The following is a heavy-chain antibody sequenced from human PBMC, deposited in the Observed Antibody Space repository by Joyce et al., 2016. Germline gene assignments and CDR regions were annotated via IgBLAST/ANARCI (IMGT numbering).Heavy chain of an antibody. Sequence: QVQLVQSGAEVKKPVASVKVSCKASGYTFSGYFIHWVRQAPGQGLEYVGYINPKTGGTDYAQKLQGRVTMTRDMSINTAYMEVSRQTSDDTAVYYCARELPSGYGMDVWGQGTMVTVSS. CDR2: INPKTGGT. CDR3: ARELPSGYGMDV. CDR1: GYTFSGYF. D-gene: IGHD6-19*01. V-gene: IGHV1-2*02. J-gene: IGHJ6*02.